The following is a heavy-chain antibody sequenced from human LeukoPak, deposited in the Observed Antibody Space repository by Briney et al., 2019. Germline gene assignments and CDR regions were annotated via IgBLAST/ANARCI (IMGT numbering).Heavy chain of an antibody. CDR1: GFTFSSYA. D-gene: IGHD1-1*01. CDR2: ISYDGSNK. J-gene: IGHJ4*02. V-gene: IGHV3-30-3*01. Sequence: PGGSLRLSCAASGFTFSSYAMHWVRQAPGKGLEWVAVISYDGSNKYYADSVKGRFTISRDNSKNTLYLQMNSLRAEDTAVYYCARGIDDRRPDYWGQGTLVTVSS. CDR3: ARGIDDRRPDY.